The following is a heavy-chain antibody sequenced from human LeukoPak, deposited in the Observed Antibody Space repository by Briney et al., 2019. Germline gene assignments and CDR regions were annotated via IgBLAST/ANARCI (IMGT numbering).Heavy chain of an antibody. CDR1: GFTFSSYS. CDR3: ARSTVGIAAAEQDY. D-gene: IGHD6-13*01. Sequence: GGSLRLSCAASGFTFSSYSMNWVRQAPGKGLEWVSSISSSRSYIYYADSVKGRFTISRDNAKNSLYLQMNSLRAEDTAVYYCARSTVGIAAAEQDYWGQGTLVTVSS. J-gene: IGHJ4*02. CDR2: ISSSRSYI. V-gene: IGHV3-21*01.